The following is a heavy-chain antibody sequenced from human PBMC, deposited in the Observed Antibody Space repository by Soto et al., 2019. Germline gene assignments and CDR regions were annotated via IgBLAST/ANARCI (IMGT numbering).Heavy chain of an antibody. CDR2: ISSRSSHI. CDR1: GFTFSDYS. D-gene: IGHD3-3*01. J-gene: IGHJ1*01. CDR3: ASHLRVSSPYFQH. Sequence: PGGSLRLSCAAPGFTFSDYSMNWVRQAPGKGLEWVSSISSRSSHIYYAESVKGRFTISRDNAKTSLFLQMSSLRAEDTAVYYCASHLRVSSPYFQHWGQGTLVTVSS. V-gene: IGHV3-21*01.